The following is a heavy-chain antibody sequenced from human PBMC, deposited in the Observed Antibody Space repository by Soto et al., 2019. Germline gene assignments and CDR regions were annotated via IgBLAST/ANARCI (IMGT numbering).Heavy chain of an antibody. V-gene: IGHV4-30-2*01. Sequence: SETLSLTCAVSGGSISSGGYSWNWIRQPPGKGLEWIGYIYHSGSTNYNPSLKSRVTISVDTSKNQFSLKLSSVTAADTAVYYCARQWDDYVCDYWGQGTLVTVSS. D-gene: IGHD3-16*01. CDR3: ARQWDDYVCDY. CDR2: IYHSGST. J-gene: IGHJ4*02. CDR1: GGSISSGGYS.